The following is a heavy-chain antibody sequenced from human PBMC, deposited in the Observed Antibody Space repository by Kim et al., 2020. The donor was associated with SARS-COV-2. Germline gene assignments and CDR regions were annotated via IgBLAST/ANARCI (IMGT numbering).Heavy chain of an antibody. CDR1: GYTFTGYY. CDR2: INPNSGGT. J-gene: IGHJ5*02. CDR3: AREVWVGYYYGSGIPRASGWFDP. D-gene: IGHD3-10*01. V-gene: IGHV1-2*04. Sequence: ASVKVSCKASGYTFTGYYMHWVRQAPGQGLQWMGWINPNSGGTNYAQKFQGWVTMTRDTSISTAYMELSRLRSDDTAVYYCAREVWVGYYYGSGIPRASGWFDPWGQGTLVTVSS.